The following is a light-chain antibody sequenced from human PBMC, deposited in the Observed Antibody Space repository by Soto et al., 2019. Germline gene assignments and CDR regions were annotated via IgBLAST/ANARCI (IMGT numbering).Light chain of an antibody. Sequence: EMVMTQSPATLSVSPGERATLSCRASQSVSSNLAWYQQKLGQAPRLLIYGASTRATGIPARFSGSGSGTEFTLTISSLQSEDFGVYYCQQYNNWPRTFGQGTKVEIK. J-gene: IGKJ1*01. V-gene: IGKV3-15*01. CDR1: QSVSSN. CDR3: QQYNNWPRT. CDR2: GAS.